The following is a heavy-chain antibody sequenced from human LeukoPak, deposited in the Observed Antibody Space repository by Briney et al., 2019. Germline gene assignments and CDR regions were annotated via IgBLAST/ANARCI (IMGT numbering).Heavy chain of an antibody. V-gene: IGHV3-23*01. CDR2: ISGSGDRT. CDR3: AKRGSGGSADY. D-gene: IGHD2-15*01. CDR1: RFTFSRYG. J-gene: IGHJ4*02. Sequence: GGSLRLSCAASRFTFSRYGMNWVRQTPGKGLEWVSAISGSGDRTYHADSVRGCFTISRDNSKDTLYLQMNNLRAEDTAVYYCAKRGSGGSADYWGQGTLVTVSS.